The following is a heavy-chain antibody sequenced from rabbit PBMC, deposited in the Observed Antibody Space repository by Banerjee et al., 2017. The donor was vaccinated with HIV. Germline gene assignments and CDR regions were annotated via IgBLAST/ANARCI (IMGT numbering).Heavy chain of an antibody. CDR1: GFDFSSYY. V-gene: IGHV1S7*01. Sequence: QSLEESGGDLVQPEGSLALTCKASGFDFSSYYMNWVRQAPGKGLEWIGRIYAGKGSSDYANWVNGRFTISSDSAQNTADLQMNSLTAADTATYFCARIDPRYYSSDWDYFNLWGPGTLVTVS. J-gene: IGHJ4*01. D-gene: IGHD4-1*01. CDR2: IYAGKGSS. CDR3: ARIDPRYYSSDWDYFNL.